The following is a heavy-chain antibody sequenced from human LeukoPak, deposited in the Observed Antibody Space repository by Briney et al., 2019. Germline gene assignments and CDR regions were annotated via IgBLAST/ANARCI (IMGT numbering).Heavy chain of an antibody. CDR3: AGDFYDSSGYYYYGMDV. V-gene: IGHV4-59*01. J-gene: IGHJ6*02. D-gene: IGHD3-22*01. CDR1: GGSISSYY. CDR2: IYYSGST. Sequence: SETLSLTCTVSGGSISSYYWSWIPQPPGKGLEWIGYIYYSGSTNYNPSLKSRVTISVDTSKNQFSLKLSSVTAADTAVYYCAGDFYDSSGYYYYGMDVWGQGTTVTVSS.